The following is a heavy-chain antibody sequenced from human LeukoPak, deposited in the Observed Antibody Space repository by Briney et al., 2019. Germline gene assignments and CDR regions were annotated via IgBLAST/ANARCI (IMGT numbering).Heavy chain of an antibody. V-gene: IGHV3-23*01. CDR2: ISGSGGRT. D-gene: IGHD2-2*01. CDR3: AKEIAYLEGYCSSTPILGY. J-gene: IGHJ4*02. Sequence: GGSLRLSCAASGFTFSSYAMSWVRQAPGEGLEWVSAISGSGGRTYYADSVEGRLTISRDNSKSTLYLQMNSLRAEDTAVYYCAKEIAYLEGYCSSTPILGYGGQGTLVTVSS. CDR1: GFTFSSYA.